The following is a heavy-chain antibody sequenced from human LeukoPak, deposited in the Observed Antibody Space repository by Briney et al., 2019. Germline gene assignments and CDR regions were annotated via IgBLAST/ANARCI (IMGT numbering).Heavy chain of an antibody. Sequence: GGTLRLSCAASGFTFSSYGMSWVRQVPGKGLEWVANIKQDGSEKYYVDSVKGRFTISRDNAKNSLYLQMNSLRAEDTAVYYCARDPLDYWGQGTLVTVSS. CDR3: ARDPLDY. CDR2: IKQDGSEK. CDR1: GFTFSSYG. J-gene: IGHJ4*02. V-gene: IGHV3-7*01.